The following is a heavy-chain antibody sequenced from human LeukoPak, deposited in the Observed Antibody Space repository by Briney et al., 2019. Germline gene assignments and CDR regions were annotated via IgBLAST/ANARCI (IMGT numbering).Heavy chain of an antibody. D-gene: IGHD3-10*01. V-gene: IGHV1-2*02. J-gene: IGHJ5*02. CDR1: GYTFTDYY. Sequence: ASVKVSCKASGYTFTDYYMHWVRQAPGQGLEWMGWINPNNGSTNYAQNFQGRVTMTRDTSINTAYMELTRLRSDDTAVYYCASSGRSGIYSWFDPWGQGTLVTVSS. CDR3: ASSGRSGIYSWFDP. CDR2: INPNNGST.